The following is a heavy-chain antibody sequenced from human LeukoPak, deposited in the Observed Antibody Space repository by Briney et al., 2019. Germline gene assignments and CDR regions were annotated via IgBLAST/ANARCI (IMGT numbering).Heavy chain of an antibody. D-gene: IGHD6-13*01. V-gene: IGHV3-30-3*01. CDR1: GFTFSSYA. CDR2: ISYDGSNK. Sequence: GGSLRLSCAASGFTFSSYAMHWVRQAPGKGLEWVAVISYDGSNKYYADSVKGRFTISRDNSKNTLYPQMNSLRAEDTAVYYCATEEQQLVTNDAFDIWGQGTMVTVSS. CDR3: ATEEQQLVTNDAFDI. J-gene: IGHJ3*02.